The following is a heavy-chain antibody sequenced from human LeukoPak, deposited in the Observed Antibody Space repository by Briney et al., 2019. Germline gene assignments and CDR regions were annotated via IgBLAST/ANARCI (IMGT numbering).Heavy chain of an antibody. J-gene: IGHJ4*02. CDR3: ARGGGKILPADY. Sequence: GASVKVSCKASGYTFTSYDINWVRQATGQGLEWVGWMNPNSANTGYAQKFQGRVTITRNTSISTAYMELSSLRSEDTAVYYCARGGGKILPADYWGQGTLVTVSS. CDR2: MNPNSANT. V-gene: IGHV1-8*03. D-gene: IGHD2-2*01. CDR1: GYTFTSYD.